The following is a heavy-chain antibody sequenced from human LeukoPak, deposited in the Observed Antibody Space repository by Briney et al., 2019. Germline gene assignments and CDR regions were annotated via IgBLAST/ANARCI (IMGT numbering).Heavy chain of an antibody. CDR1: GGSFSGYY. D-gene: IGHD4-17*01. J-gene: IGHJ5*02. CDR2: INHSGST. CDR3: ARGKLDYGDYGVDWFDP. Sequence: SETLSLTCAVYGGSFSGYYWSWIREPPGKGLEWIGEINHSGSTNYNPSLKSRVTISVDTSKNQFSLKLSSVTAADTAEYYCARGKLDYGDYGVDWFDPWGQGTLVTVSS. V-gene: IGHV4-34*01.